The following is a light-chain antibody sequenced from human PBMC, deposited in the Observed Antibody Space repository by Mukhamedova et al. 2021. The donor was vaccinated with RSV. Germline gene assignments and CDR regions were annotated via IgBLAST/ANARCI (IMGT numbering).Light chain of an antibody. CDR2: LNSDGSH. Sequence: TLSSGHSSYAIAWHQQQPEKGPRYLMKLNSDGSHSKGDGIPDRFSGSSSGAERYLTISSLQSEDEADYYCQTWGTGIRVFGGGT. CDR3: QTWGTGIRV. CDR1: SGHSSYA. V-gene: IGLV4-69*01. J-gene: IGLJ3*02.